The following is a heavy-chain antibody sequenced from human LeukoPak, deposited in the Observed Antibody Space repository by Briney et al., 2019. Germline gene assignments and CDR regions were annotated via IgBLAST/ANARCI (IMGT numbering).Heavy chain of an antibody. V-gene: IGHV4-4*08. CDR3: ARGGYYYEADY. CDR1: DGSISIYY. CDR2: VYSSGNT. J-gene: IGHJ4*02. D-gene: IGHD3-22*01. Sequence: KTSETLSLTCTVSDGSISIYYWSWIRQPPGKGLEWIGYVYSSGNTNYSPSLKGRAIISADTSKNQFSLKLSSVTAADTAVYYCARGGYYYEADYWGQGTLVTVSS.